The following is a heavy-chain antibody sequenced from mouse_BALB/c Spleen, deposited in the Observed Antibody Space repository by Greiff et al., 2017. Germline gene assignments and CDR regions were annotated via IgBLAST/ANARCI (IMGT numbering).Heavy chain of an antibody. CDR2: ISTYYGNT. V-gene: IGHV1-67*01. J-gene: IGHJ2*01. Sequence: VMLVESGPELVRPGVSVKISCKGSGYTFTDYAMHWVKQSHAKSLEWIGVISTYYGNTNYNQKFKDKATLTADKSSSTAYMQLSSLTSEDSAVYYCARVWLRRGYYFDYWGQGTTLTVSS. D-gene: IGHD2-2*01. CDR1: GYTFTDYA. CDR3: ARVWLRRGYYFDY.